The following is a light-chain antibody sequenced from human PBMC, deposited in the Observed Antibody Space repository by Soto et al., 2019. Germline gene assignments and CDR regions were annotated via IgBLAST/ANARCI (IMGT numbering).Light chain of an antibody. CDR3: SSYKSSSTLPYV. J-gene: IGLJ1*01. V-gene: IGLV2-14*01. CDR1: SSDVGGYNL. Sequence: QSALTQPASVSGSPGQSITISCTGTSSDVGGYNLVSWYQQYPDKAPKLMIFDVNTRPSGVSNRFSGSNSGNTASLTISGLQAEDEADYYCSSYKSSSTLPYVFGTGTKLTVL. CDR2: DVN.